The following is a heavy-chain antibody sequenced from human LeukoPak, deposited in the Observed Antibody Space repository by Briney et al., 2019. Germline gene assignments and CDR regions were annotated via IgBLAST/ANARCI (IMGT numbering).Heavy chain of an antibody. D-gene: IGHD1-26*01. CDR2: IRSKAYGGTT. CDR1: GFTFGDYA. CDR3: TRARGSGSHDDAFDI. Sequence: PGGSLRLSCTASGFTFGDYAMSWFRQAPGKGLEWVGLIRSKAYGGTTEYAASVKGRFTISRDDSKSIAYLQMNSLKTEDTAVYYCTRARGSGSHDDAFDIWGQGTMVTVSS. J-gene: IGHJ3*02. V-gene: IGHV3-49*03.